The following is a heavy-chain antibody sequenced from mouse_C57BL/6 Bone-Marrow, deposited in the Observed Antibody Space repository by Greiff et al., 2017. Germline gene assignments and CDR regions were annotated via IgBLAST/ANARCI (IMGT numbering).Heavy chain of an antibody. CDR3: AVWLRPYYFDY. CDR1: GYTFTSYW. Sequence: QVQLQQPGAELVMPGASVKLSCKASGYTFTSYWMHWVKQRPGQGLEWIGEIDPSDSYTNYNQKFKGKSTLTVDKSSSTADMQLSSLTSEDSAVYYCAVWLRPYYFDYWGQGTTLTVSS. CDR2: IDPSDSYT. D-gene: IGHD2-2*01. J-gene: IGHJ2*01. V-gene: IGHV1-69*01.